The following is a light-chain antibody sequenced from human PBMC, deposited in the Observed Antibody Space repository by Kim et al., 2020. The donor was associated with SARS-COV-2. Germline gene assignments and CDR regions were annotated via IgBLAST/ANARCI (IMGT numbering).Light chain of an antibody. Sequence: ASVGDRVTITCRASQSIGSWFAWYQQKPGKAPKVVIYDASSLQSGVPLRFSGSGSGAQFTLTISSLQPDDFATYYCQQYYGFPLTFGGGTKVDIK. J-gene: IGKJ4*01. CDR1: QSIGSW. V-gene: IGKV1-5*01. CDR2: DAS. CDR3: QQYYGFPLT.